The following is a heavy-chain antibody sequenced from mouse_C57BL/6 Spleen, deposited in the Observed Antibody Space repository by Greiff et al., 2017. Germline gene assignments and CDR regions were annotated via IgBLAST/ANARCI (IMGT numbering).Heavy chain of an antibody. Sequence: VQLQQPGAELVRPGSSVKLTCKASGYTFTSYWMHWVKQRPIQGLEWIGNIDPSDSETHYNQKFKDKATLTADKSSSTAYMQLSSLTSEDSAVYYCAIYRNYARGYYYAMDYWGQGTSVTVSS. J-gene: IGHJ4*01. CDR1: GYTFTSYW. CDR2: IDPSDSET. CDR3: AIYRNYARGYYYAMDY. V-gene: IGHV1-52*01. D-gene: IGHD2-1*01.